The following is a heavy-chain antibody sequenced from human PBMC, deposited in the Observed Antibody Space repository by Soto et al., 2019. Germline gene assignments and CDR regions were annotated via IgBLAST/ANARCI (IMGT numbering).Heavy chain of an antibody. D-gene: IGHD6-13*01. V-gene: IGHV4-59*08. Sequence: SETLSLTCTVSGVSISSYYWSWIRQPPGKGLEWIGYIYYSGSTNYNPSLKSRVTISVDTSKNQFSLKLSSVTAADTAVYYCASSPAAAGPYYFDYWGQGTLVTVSS. CDR1: GVSISSYY. CDR3: ASSPAAAGPYYFDY. J-gene: IGHJ4*02. CDR2: IYYSGST.